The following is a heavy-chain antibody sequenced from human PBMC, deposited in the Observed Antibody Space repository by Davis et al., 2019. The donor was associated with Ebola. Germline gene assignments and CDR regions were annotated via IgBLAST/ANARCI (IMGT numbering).Heavy chain of an antibody. J-gene: IGHJ5*02. CDR1: DGSISNSNYF. CDR3: ARRESTLFDP. V-gene: IGHV4-39*01. D-gene: IGHD1-1*01. Sequence: MPSETLSLTCAVSDGSISNSNYFWGWIRQPPGKGLEWIGDIYYRDITYYSPSLKSRVTISIDTSTNQFSLRLSSVTAADTAIYYCARRESTLFDPWGQGTLVTVSS. CDR2: IYYRDIT.